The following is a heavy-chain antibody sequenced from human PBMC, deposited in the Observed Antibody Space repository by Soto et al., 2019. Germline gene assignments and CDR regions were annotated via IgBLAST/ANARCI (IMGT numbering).Heavy chain of an antibody. Sequence: EVQLLESGGGLVQPGGSLRLSCAASGFTFSNQAMSWVRQAPGKGLEWVSGITGSGDSTFYGDSVKGRFTISRDTSKNTLHLQMNSLRADDTAVYYCAKDHLKYSASWYLEWLGNPCGHGTMVTVSS. J-gene: IGHJ5*02. D-gene: IGHD2-2*01. CDR1: GFTFSNQA. CDR2: ITGSGDST. V-gene: IGHV3-23*01. CDR3: AKDHLKYSASWYLEWLGNP.